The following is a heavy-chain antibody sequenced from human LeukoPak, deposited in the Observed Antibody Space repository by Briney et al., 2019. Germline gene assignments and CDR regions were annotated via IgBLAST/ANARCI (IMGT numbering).Heavy chain of an antibody. Sequence: GASVKVSCKASGYTFTSYDINWVRQATGQGLEWMGWMNPNSGNTGYARKFQGRVTITRNTSISTAYMELSSLRSEDTAVYYCARGHVVVVAARYYYYYMDVWGKGTTVTVSS. V-gene: IGHV1-8*03. J-gene: IGHJ6*03. CDR3: ARGHVVVVAARYYYYYMDV. CDR2: MNPNSGNT. CDR1: GYTFTSYD. D-gene: IGHD2-15*01.